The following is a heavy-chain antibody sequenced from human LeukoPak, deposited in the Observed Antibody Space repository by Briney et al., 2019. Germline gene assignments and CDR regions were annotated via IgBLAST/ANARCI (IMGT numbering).Heavy chain of an antibody. J-gene: IGHJ4*02. CDR2: INPNSGGT. CDR3: ARGHDNTGYNYFDY. Sequence: ASVKVSCKASGYTFIDYYIHWVRQAPGQGLERMGWINPNSGGTNYAQKFQGRVTMTRETSINTTFMDLSSLTSDDTAVYYCARGHDNTGYNYFDYWGQGTLVAVSS. CDR1: GYTFIDYY. V-gene: IGHV1-2*02. D-gene: IGHD3-9*01.